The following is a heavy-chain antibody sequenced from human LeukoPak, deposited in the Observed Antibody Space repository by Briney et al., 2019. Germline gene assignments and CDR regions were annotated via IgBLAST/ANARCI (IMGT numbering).Heavy chain of an antibody. CDR3: ARERCSSTSCRSYDP. D-gene: IGHD2-2*01. V-gene: IGHV4-34*01. Sequence: SETLSLTCTVSGGSISSYYWSWIRQPPGKGLEWIGEINHSGSTNYNPSLKSRVTISVDTSKNQFSLKLSSVTAADTAVYYCARERCSSTSCRSYDPWGQGTLVTVSS. CDR2: INHSGST. J-gene: IGHJ5*02. CDR1: GGSISSYY.